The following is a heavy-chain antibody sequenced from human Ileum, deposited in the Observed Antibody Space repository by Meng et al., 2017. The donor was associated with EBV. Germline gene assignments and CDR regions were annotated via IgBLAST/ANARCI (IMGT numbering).Heavy chain of an antibody. D-gene: IGHD3-10*01. J-gene: IGHJ5*02. V-gene: IGHV4-31*03. CDR1: GGSISSGGYY. CDR3: ARASYGSGSPLGESWFDP. Sequence: QGRRQGSGPGLVKPSQTLSLTCTVSGGSISSGGYYWSWIRQHPGKGLEWIGYIHSSGSTYYNPSLRSRLTISVDTSKNQFSLKLSSVTAADTAVYYCARASYGSGSPLGESWFDPWGQGTLVTVSS. CDR2: IHSSGST.